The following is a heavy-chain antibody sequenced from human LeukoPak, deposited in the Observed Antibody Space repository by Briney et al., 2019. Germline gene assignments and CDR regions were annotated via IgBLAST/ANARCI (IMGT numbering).Heavy chain of an antibody. D-gene: IGHD6-13*01. Sequence: SGGSLRLSCAASGFTFSSYAMSWVRQAPGKGLEWVSVISGSGGSTYYADSVKGRFTISRDNSKNTLYLQMNSLRAEDTAVYYCAKEQNTCSSSPPDYWGQGTLVTVSS. CDR1: GFTFSSYA. V-gene: IGHV3-23*01. J-gene: IGHJ4*02. CDR2: ISGSGGST. CDR3: AKEQNTCSSSPPDY.